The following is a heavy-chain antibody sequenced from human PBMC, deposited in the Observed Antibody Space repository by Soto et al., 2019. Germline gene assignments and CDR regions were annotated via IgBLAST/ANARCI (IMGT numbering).Heavy chain of an antibody. J-gene: IGHJ6*02. V-gene: IGHV3-30*18. CDR2: ITNDGNNE. D-gene: IGHD3-3*01. CDR3: AKTELRFLEWLLYRDYYYGMDV. Sequence: LRLSCAASGFVFSDYGMHWVRQAPGKGLEWVALITNDGNNEYYRESVKGRFSISRGRSTNTLYLQMNSLRAEDTAVYYCAKTELRFLEWLLYRDYYYGMDVWGQGTTVTVSS. CDR1: GFVFSDYG.